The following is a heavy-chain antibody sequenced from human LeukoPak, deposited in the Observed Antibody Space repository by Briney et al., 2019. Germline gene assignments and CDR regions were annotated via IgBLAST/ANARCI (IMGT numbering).Heavy chain of an antibody. CDR3: ARDYRPGRWEGAFDI. V-gene: IGHV3-30-3*01. J-gene: IGHJ3*02. CDR1: GFTFSSYA. Sequence: PGGSLRLSCAASGFTFSSYAMHWVRQAPGKGLEWVAVISYDGSNKYYADSVKGRFTISRDNSKNTLYLQMNSLRAEDTAVYYCARDYRPGRWEGAFDIWGQGTMVTVSS. D-gene: IGHD1-26*01. CDR2: ISYDGSNK.